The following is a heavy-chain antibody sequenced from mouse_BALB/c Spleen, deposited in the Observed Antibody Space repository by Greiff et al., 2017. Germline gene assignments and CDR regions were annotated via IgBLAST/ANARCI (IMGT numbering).Heavy chain of an antibody. Sequence: EVKLMESGGDLVKPGGSLKLSCAASGFTFSSYGMSWVRQTPDKRLEWVATISSGGSYTYYPDSVKGRFTISRDNAKNTLYLQMSSLKSEDTAMYYCARHDDYDVGNAMDYWGQGTSVTVSS. V-gene: IGHV5-6*01. CDR2: ISSGGSYT. D-gene: IGHD2-4*01. CDR1: GFTFSSYG. J-gene: IGHJ4*01. CDR3: ARHDDYDVGNAMDY.